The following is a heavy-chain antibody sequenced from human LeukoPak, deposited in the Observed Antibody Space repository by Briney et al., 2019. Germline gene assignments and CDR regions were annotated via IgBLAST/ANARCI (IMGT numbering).Heavy chain of an antibody. CDR1: GFTFSSYG. CDR2: ISYDGSNK. Sequence: GSLRLSCAASGFTFSSYGMHWVRQAPGKGLEWVAVISYDGSNKYYADSVKGRFTISRDNSKNTLYLQMNSLRAEDTAVYYCAKGGAFDIWGQGTMVTVSS. V-gene: IGHV3-30*18. J-gene: IGHJ3*02. CDR3: AKGGAFDI.